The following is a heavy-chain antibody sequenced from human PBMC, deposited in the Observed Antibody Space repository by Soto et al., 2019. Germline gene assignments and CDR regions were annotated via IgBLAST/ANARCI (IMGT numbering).Heavy chain of an antibody. Sequence: SETLYLTCTVSGGSISSSSYYWGWIRQPPGKGLEWIGSIYYSGSTYYNPSLKSRVTISVDTSKNQFSLKLSSVTAADTAVYYCARHISNYYYYYYMDAWGKGNTVTVS. CDR1: GGSISSSSYY. V-gene: IGHV4-39*01. CDR2: IYYSGST. J-gene: IGHJ6*03. CDR3: ARHISNYYYYYYMDA.